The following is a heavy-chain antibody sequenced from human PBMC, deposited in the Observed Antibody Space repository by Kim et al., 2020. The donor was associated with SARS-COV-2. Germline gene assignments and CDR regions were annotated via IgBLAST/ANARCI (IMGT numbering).Heavy chain of an antibody. Sequence: GGSLRLSCAASGFTFSPYSMNWVHQAPGKGLEWVSSISSSSAYIYYADSVRGRFTISRDDAKDSVYLQMNSLRAEDTAVYYCARNLVPATKTYGMDVWGQGTTVTVSS. CDR3: ARNLVPATKTYGMDV. CDR2: ISSSSAYI. D-gene: IGHD2-2*01. CDR1: GFTFSPYS. V-gene: IGHV3-21*01. J-gene: IGHJ6*02.